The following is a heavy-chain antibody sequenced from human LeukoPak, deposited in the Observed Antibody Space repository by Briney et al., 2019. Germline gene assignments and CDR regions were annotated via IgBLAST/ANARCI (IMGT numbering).Heavy chain of an antibody. D-gene: IGHD6-6*01. J-gene: IGHJ5*02. CDR3: AKDRGIAARSLGRWFDP. CDR2: ISYDGSNK. V-gene: IGHV3-30*18. Sequence: GGSLRLSCAASGFTFSSYGMHWVRQAPGKGLEWVAVISYDGSNKYYADSVKGRFTISRDNSKNTLYLQMNSLRAEDTAVYYCAKDRGIAARSLGRWFDPWGQGTLVTVSS. CDR1: GFTFSSYG.